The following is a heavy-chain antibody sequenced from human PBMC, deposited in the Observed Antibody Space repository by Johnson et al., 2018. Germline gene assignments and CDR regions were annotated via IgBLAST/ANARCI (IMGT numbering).Heavy chain of an antibody. CDR1: GFTFSNYG. Sequence: QVQLQESGGGVVQPGRYLRLSCAASGFTFSNYGMHWVRQAPGKGLEWVAVVVYDGSDKYYADSVKGRFTISRDNSKNTLYLQLNSLRAEDTAVYYCGKALSPTDDDAFDIGGQGTMVTVS. D-gene: IGHD1-26*01. J-gene: IGHJ3*02. V-gene: IGHV3-30*18. CDR2: VVYDGSDK. CDR3: GKALSPTDDDAFDI.